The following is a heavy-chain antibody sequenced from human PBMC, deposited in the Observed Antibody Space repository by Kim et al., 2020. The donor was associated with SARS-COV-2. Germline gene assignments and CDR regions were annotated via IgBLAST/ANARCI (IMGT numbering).Heavy chain of an antibody. CDR2: IKSKTDGGTT. CDR3: TTGGGYCSSTSCYETTGYYYYGMDV. J-gene: IGHJ6*02. D-gene: IGHD2-2*01. V-gene: IGHV3-15*01. Sequence: GGSLRLSCAASGFTFSNAWMSWVRQAPGKGLEWVGRIKSKTDGGTTDYAAPVKGRFTISRDDSKNTLYLQMNSLKTEDTAVYYCTTGGGYCSSTSCYETTGYYYYGMDVWGQGTTVTVSS. CDR1: GFTFSNAW.